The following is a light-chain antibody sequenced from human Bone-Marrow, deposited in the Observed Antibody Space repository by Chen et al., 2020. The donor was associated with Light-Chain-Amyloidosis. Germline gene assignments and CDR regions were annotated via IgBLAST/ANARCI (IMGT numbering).Light chain of an antibody. V-gene: IGKV1-NL1*01. Sequence: DIQMTQSPSFLSASVGDRGTITCRASQGISNSLAWYQQKPGKAPKLLLYAASTLESGVPSRFSGSGSGTDYTLTISSLQPEDFATYYCQHYYGTLLSFGPGTKVDIK. CDR3: QHYYGTLLS. CDR2: AAS. CDR1: QGISNS. J-gene: IGKJ3*01.